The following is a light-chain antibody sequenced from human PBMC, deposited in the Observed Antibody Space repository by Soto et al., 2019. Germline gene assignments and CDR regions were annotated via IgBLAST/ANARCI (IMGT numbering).Light chain of an antibody. V-gene: IGLV2-14*03. CDR1: SSVVCGYNY. CDR3: SSYTGSSTYV. CDR2: DVS. J-gene: IGLJ1*01. Sequence: QSALTQPASVSGSPGQSITISCTGTSSVVCGYNYVSWYQQHPGKAPKLMIYDVSNRPSGVSNRFSGSKSGNTASLTISGLQTEDESDYYCSSYTGSSTYVFGTGIKVTVL.